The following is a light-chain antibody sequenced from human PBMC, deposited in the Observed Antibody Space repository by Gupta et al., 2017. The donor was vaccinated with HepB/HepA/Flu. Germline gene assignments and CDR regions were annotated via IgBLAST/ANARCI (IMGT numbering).Light chain of an antibody. CDR3: QQNYSRHT. Sequence: DIRMAQSPSSLSASLGDRVTITCRASQTIANYLNWYQHKPGKAPKLLIYAASSLQSGVPSRFSGSGSGTDFTLTISRLQPEDFAVYYWQQNYSRHTFGGGTRVESK. J-gene: IGKJ4*01. CDR2: AAS. V-gene: IGKV1-39*01. CDR1: QTIANY.